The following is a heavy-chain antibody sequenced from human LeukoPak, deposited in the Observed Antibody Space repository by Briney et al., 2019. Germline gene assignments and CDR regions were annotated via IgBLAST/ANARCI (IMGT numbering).Heavy chain of an antibody. CDR1: GPSFSGYY. D-gene: IGHD2-2*01. J-gene: IGHJ5*02. CDR3: ARGRAYQLLGWFDP. Sequence: SETLSPTCAVYGPSFSGYYWGWISQPPGKGLEWVGEINHSGSTNYNPSLKSRVTISVDTSKNQLSLKLSSVTAADTAVYYCARGRAYQLLGWFDPWGQGTLVTVSS. CDR2: INHSGST. V-gene: IGHV4-34*01.